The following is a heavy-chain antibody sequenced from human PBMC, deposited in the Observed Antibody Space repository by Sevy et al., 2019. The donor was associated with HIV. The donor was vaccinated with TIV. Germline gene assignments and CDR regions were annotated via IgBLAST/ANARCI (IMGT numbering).Heavy chain of an antibody. CDR3: TTEAVDCSTTTCSLAMDV. CDR1: GFTFSNVW. V-gene: IGHV3-15*01. J-gene: IGHJ6*02. Sequence: GGSLRLSCAASGFTFSNVWMSWVRQAPGKGLEWVGRIKSKIDGGTIDYAAPVKVRFTISRDDSKNTLYLQMNSLKTADTAVYYCTTEAVDCSTTTCSLAMDVWGQGTTVTVSS. D-gene: IGHD2-2*01. CDR2: IKSKIDGGTI.